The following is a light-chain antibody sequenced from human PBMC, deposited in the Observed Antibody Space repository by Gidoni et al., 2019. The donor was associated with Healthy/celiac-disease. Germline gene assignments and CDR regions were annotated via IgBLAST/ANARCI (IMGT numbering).Light chain of an antibody. CDR3: QQYYSTPRWT. J-gene: IGKJ1*01. CDR2: WAS. V-gene: IGKV4-1*01. Sequence: DIVMTQSPDSLAVSLGERATINCQSSQSVLYSSNNKNYLAWYTQKPGQPPKLLIYWASTRESGVPDRFSGSGSGTDFTLTISSLQAEDVAVYYCQQYYSTPRWTFGQGTKVEIK. CDR1: QSVLYSSNNKNY.